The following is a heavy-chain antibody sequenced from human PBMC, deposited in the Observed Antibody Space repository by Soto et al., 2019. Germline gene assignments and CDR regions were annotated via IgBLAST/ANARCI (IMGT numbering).Heavy chain of an antibody. Sequence: QVQLEQSGPEVKRPGTSVKVSCKASGGAFVRYSVSWVRQAPGQGLEWIGGVIPVFNTSNYSLKFQSRVAISADATPSTVFRDLRSLRSEDTALYYCARADEITAVTIFEYWGQGTLVTVSS. J-gene: IGHJ4*02. CDR1: GGAFVRYS. CDR2: VIPVFNTS. D-gene: IGHD4-17*01. V-gene: IGHV1-69*01. CDR3: ARADEITAVTIFEY.